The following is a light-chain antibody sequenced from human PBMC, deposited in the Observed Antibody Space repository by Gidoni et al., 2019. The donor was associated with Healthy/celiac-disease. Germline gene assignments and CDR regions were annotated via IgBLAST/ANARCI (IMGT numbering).Light chain of an antibody. V-gene: IGKV1-5*03. CDR3: QQYNSYPWT. Sequence: LQMTQSPSTLSASVGDRVTITCRASQSISSGLAWYQQNPGKAPKRLIYKASSLESGVPARFSGRGSGTEFTLTISSLQPDDCATYYGQQYNSYPWTFGQGTKVEIK. J-gene: IGKJ1*01. CDR1: QSISSG. CDR2: KAS.